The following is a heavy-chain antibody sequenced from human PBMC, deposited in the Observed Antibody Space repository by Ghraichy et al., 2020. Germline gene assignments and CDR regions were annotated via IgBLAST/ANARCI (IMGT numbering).Heavy chain of an antibody. J-gene: IGHJ6*02. V-gene: IGHV3-48*02. CDR2: ISSSSSTI. CDR3: ARSEYYDFWSGYYPNHYYYYGMDV. CDR1: GFTFSSYS. Sequence: LSLTCAASGFTFSSYSMNWVRQAPGKGLEWVSYISSSSSTIYYADSVKGRFTISRDNAKNSLYLQMNSLRDEDTAVYYCARSEYYDFWSGYYPNHYYYYGMDVWGQGTTVTVSS. D-gene: IGHD3-3*01.